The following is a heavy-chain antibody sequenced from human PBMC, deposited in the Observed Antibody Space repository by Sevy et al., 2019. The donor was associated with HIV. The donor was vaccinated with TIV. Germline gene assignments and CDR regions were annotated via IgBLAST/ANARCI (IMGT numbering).Heavy chain of an antibody. Sequence: ASVKVSCKASGYTFTGYYMHWVRQAPGQGLEWMGWINPNSGGTDYAQKFQGRVNMTRDTSISIAYMELSRLRSDDTAVYFCAKDRWGIAAAGTGVFDYWGQGALVTVSS. V-gene: IGHV1-2*02. D-gene: IGHD6-13*01. J-gene: IGHJ4*02. CDR2: INPNSGGT. CDR3: AKDRWGIAAAGTGVFDY. CDR1: GYTFTGYY.